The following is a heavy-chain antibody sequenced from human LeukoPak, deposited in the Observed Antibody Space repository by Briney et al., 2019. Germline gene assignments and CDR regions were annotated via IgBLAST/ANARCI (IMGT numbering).Heavy chain of an antibody. J-gene: IGHJ4*02. CDR2: IWYDGSNK. CDR3: ARDHYYDSSGYYFDY. V-gene: IGHV3-33*01. D-gene: IGHD3-22*01. Sequence: GGSLRLSCAASGFTFSSYGMHWVRQAPGKGLEWVAVIWYDGSNKYYADSVKGRFTISRDNSMNTLYLQMNSLRAEDTAVYYCARDHYYDSSGYYFDYWGQGTLVTVSS. CDR1: GFTFSSYG.